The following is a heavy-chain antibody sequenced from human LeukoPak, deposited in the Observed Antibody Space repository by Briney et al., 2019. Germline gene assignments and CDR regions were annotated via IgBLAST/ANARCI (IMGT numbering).Heavy chain of an antibody. Sequence: GGSLRLSCAASGFTFSSYAMHWVRQAPGKGLEWVAVISYDGSNKYYADSVKGRFTISRDNSKNTLYLQMNSLRAEDTAVYYCAREDGMIVVLDYWGQGTLVTVSS. V-gene: IGHV3-30-3*01. CDR1: GFTFSSYA. CDR3: AREDGMIVVLDY. CDR2: ISYDGSNK. J-gene: IGHJ4*02. D-gene: IGHD3-22*01.